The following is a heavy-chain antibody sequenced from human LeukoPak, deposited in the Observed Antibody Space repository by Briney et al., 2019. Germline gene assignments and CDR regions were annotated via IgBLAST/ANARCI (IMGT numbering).Heavy chain of an antibody. CDR2: XXPIFGTA. D-gene: IGHD2-2*01. CDR1: GGTFSSYA. Sequence: ASVKVSCKASGGTFSSYAISWVRQAPGQGLEWXXXXXPIFGTANYAQKLQGRVTITADESTSTAYMELSSLRSEDTAVYYCAREISLGLHCSSTSCYGGGFDYWGQGTLVTVSS. J-gene: IGHJ4*02. CDR3: AREISLGLHCSSTSCYGGGFDY. V-gene: IGHV1-69*13.